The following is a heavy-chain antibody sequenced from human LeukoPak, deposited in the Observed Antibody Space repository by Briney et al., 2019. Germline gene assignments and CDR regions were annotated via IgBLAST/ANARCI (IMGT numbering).Heavy chain of an antibody. J-gene: IGHJ4*02. CDR2: IYPGDSDT. Sequence: GESLKISCKGSGYSFFSYWIGWVRQMPGKGLEWMGIIYPGDSDTTYSPSFQGQVTISADKSISTAYLQWSSLKASDTAMYYCARGYCRGGRCYYFDYWGQGTLVTVSS. CDR1: GYSFFSYW. CDR3: ARGYCRGGRCYYFDY. D-gene: IGHD2-15*01. V-gene: IGHV5-51*01.